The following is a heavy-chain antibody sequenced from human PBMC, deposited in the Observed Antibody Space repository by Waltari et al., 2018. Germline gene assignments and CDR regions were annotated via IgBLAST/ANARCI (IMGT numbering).Heavy chain of an antibody. Sequence: EVQLVDSGGGLIQPGGSLRLSCAASGFTVSSYYMCWVRQAPGKGLEWVSVIYSGGSTYYADSVKGRFTISRDNSKNTLYLQMNSLRAEDTAVYYCARDLRSGYSDYWGQGTLVTVSS. V-gene: IGHV3-53*01. J-gene: IGHJ4*02. D-gene: IGHD3-3*01. CDR1: GFTVSSYY. CDR3: ARDLRSGYSDY. CDR2: IYSGGST.